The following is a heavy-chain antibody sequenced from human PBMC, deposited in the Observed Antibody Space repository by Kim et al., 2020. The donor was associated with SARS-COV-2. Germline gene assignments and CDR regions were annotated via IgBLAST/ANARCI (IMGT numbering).Heavy chain of an antibody. CDR1: GFTFTSYW. CDR2: INGDGSKT. CDR3: ARSTTYYRTDAFDI. J-gene: IGHJ3*02. V-gene: IGHV3-74*01. Sequence: GGSLRLSCAASGFTFTSYWMHWVRQAPGKGLVWVSHINGDGSKTTYGDSVGGRLTISRDNAKNTVYLQMNSLRAEDTAVYYCARSTTYYRTDAFDIWGQGRMVTVSS. D-gene: IGHD3-22*01.